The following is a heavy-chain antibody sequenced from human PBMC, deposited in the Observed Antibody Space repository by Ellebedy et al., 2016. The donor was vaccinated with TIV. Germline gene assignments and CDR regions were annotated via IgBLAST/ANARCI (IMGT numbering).Heavy chain of an antibody. CDR2: ISAYNGNT. Sequence: AASVKVSCRASGYTFTSYGISWVRQAPGQGLEWMGWISAYNGNTNYAQRLQGRVTMTTDTSTSTAYMELRSLRSDDTAVYYCAREGVGSPGGILLWFGEPIIYGMDVWGQGTTVTVSS. V-gene: IGHV1-18*01. CDR3: AREGVGSPGGILLWFGEPIIYGMDV. D-gene: IGHD3-10*01. J-gene: IGHJ6*02. CDR1: GYTFTSYG.